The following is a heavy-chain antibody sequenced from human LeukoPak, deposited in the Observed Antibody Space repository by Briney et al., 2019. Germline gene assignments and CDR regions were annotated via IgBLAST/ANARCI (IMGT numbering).Heavy chain of an antibody. CDR1: GFTFSSYG. Sequence: GGSLVLSCAAPGFTFSSYGMHWVGQVPGKGLDWVAVISYDGSNKYYADSVKGRFTISRDNSKNTLYLQMNSLRAEDTAVYYCATREMATIRKVFDYWGQGTLVTVSS. J-gene: IGHJ4*02. V-gene: IGHV3-33*05. CDR2: ISYDGSNK. CDR3: ATREMATIRKVFDY. D-gene: IGHD5-24*01.